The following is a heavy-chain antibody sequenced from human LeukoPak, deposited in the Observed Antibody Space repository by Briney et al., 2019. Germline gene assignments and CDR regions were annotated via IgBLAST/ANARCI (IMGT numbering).Heavy chain of an antibody. CDR2: INAGNGNT. CDR3: ARAMGGYCSGGSCYSYGMDV. CDR1: GYTFTSYD. D-gene: IGHD2-15*01. Sequence: ASVKVSCKASGYTFTSYDINWVRQATGQRLEWMGWINAGNGNTKYSQKFQGRVTITRDTSASTAYMELSSLRSEDTAVYYCARAMGGYCSGGSCYSYGMDVWGQGTTVTVSS. V-gene: IGHV1-3*01. J-gene: IGHJ6*01.